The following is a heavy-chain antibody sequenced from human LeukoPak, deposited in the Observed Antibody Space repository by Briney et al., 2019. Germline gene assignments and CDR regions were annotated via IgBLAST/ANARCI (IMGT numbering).Heavy chain of an antibody. Sequence: ASVKVFCKTSGYPFTNWEINWVRQAAGQGLEWLGWVHPDNGNTYYAQRFRGRVTMSRDTSTTTAYMELSGLRSNDTAVYFCATGPRNDPWGQGTLVTVSS. CDR2: VHPDNGNT. CDR3: ATGPRNDP. J-gene: IGHJ5*02. CDR1: GYPFTNWE. D-gene: IGHD1-14*01. V-gene: IGHV1-8*01.